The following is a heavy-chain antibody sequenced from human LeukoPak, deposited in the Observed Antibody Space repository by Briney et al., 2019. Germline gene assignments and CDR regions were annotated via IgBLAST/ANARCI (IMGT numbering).Heavy chain of an antibody. CDR3: TRDAYSTSSSGFDP. Sequence: ASVKVSCKASGYTFRTYGINWVRQAPGQGLEWMGWISAYNGNTNYAQKIQGRVTMTTETSTRTAYMELRSLRSDDTVVYYCTRDAYSTSSSGFDPWGQGTLVTVSS. J-gene: IGHJ5*02. CDR2: ISAYNGNT. CDR1: GYTFRTYG. D-gene: IGHD6-13*01. V-gene: IGHV1-18*01.